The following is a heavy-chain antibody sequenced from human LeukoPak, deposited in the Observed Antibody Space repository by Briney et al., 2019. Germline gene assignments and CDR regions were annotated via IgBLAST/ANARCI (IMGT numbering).Heavy chain of an antibody. Sequence: TGGSLRLSCAASGFTFDDYGMSWVRQAPGKGLEWVSGINWNGGSTGYADSVKGRFTISRDNAKNSLYLQMNSLRAEDTALYYCARVTGYMTEGYFDYWGQGTLITVSS. D-gene: IGHD6-13*01. CDR3: ARVTGYMTEGYFDY. CDR2: INWNGGST. V-gene: IGHV3-20*04. CDR1: GFTFDDYG. J-gene: IGHJ4*02.